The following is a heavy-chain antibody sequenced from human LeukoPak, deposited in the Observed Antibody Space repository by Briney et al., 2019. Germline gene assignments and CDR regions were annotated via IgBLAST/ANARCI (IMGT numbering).Heavy chain of an antibody. D-gene: IGHD6-13*01. CDR2: INHSGST. Sequence: SETLSLTCAVYGGSFSGYYWSWIRQPPGKGLEWIGEINHSGSTNYNPSLKSRVTISVDTSKNQFSLKLSSVTAADTAVYYCARRGGAAAGLYYYYYYMDVWGKGTTVTISS. CDR3: ARRGGAAAGLYYYYYYMDV. V-gene: IGHV4-34*01. J-gene: IGHJ6*03. CDR1: GGSFSGYY.